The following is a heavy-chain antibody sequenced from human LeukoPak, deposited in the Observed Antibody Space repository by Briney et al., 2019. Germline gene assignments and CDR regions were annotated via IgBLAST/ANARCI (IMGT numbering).Heavy chain of an antibody. D-gene: IGHD3-10*01. CDR1: GFTFSNYG. Sequence: PGGSLRLSCAVSGFTFSNYGMTWVRQAPGKGLEWVSAISGSGGSTYYADSVKGRFTISRDNSKNTLYLQMNSLRAEDTAVYYCARVIAARERAWFGELRLYYYSYIDVWGKGTMVTISS. V-gene: IGHV3-23*01. CDR3: ARVIAARERAWFGELRLYYYSYIDV. CDR2: ISGSGGST. J-gene: IGHJ6*03.